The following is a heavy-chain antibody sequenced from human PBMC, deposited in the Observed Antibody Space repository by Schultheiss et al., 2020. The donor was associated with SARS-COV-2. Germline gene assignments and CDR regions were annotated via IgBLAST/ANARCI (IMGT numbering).Heavy chain of an antibody. Sequence: SETLSLTCAVSGGSISSGGYYWSWIRQHPGNGLEWIGYIYYSGSTYYNPSLKSRVTISVDTSKNQFSLKLSSVTAADTAVYYCARGHYYDSSPPFDYWGQGTLVTVSS. CDR1: GGSISSGGYY. J-gene: IGHJ4*02. D-gene: IGHD3-22*01. V-gene: IGHV4-31*11. CDR2: IYYSGST. CDR3: ARGHYYDSSPPFDY.